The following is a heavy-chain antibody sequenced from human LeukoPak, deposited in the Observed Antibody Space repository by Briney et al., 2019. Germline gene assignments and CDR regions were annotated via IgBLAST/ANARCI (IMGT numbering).Heavy chain of an antibody. V-gene: IGHV3-33*08. CDR1: GFTFDDYA. CDR2: IWYDGNNK. Sequence: GGSLRLSCAASGFTFDDYAMHWVRQAPGKGLEWVAVIWYDGNNKYYADSVKGRFTISRDNSKNTLYLQMNSLRAEDTAVYYCAREPTYYYDSSGYYSPYFDYWGQGTLVTVSS. J-gene: IGHJ4*02. CDR3: AREPTYYYDSSGYYSPYFDY. D-gene: IGHD3-22*01.